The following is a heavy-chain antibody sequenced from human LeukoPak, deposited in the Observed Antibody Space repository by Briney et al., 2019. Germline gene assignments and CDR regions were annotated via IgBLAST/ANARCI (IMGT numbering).Heavy chain of an antibody. V-gene: IGHV3-21*04. CDR3: ARDCSSTSCPTPFDY. J-gene: IGHJ4*02. Sequence: GGSLRLSCAASGFTFSSYAMSWVRQAPGKGLEWVSYISSSSSYTKYADSVKGRFTISRDNAKNSLYLQMNSLRAEDTAMYYCARDCSSTSCPTPFDYWGQGTLVTVSS. CDR1: GFTFSSYA. CDR2: ISSSSSYT. D-gene: IGHD2-2*01.